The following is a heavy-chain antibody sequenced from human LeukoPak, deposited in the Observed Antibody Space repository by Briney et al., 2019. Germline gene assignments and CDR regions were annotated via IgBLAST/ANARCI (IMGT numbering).Heavy chain of an antibody. CDR1: GGSISSYY. CDR2: IYYSGST. CDR3: ARFFTMVRGAYYFDY. D-gene: IGHD3-10*01. V-gene: IGHV4-59*08. Sequence: SETLSLTCTVSGGSISSYYWSWIRQPPGKGLEWIGYIYYSGSTNYNPPLKSRVTISVDTSKNQFSLRLSSVTAADTAVYYCARFFTMVRGAYYFDYWGQGTLVTVSS. J-gene: IGHJ4*02.